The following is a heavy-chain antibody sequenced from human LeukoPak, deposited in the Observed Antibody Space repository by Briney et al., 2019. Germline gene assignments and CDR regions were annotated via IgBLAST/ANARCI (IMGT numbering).Heavy chain of an antibody. V-gene: IGHV3-30*04. CDR2: ISYDGSNK. CDR1: GFTFSSYA. CDR3: ASFTGYVVLDY. Sequence: GGSLRLSCAASGFTFSSYAMHWVRQAPAKGLEWVAVISYDGSNKYYADSVKGRFTISRDNSKNTLYLQMNSLRAEDTAVYYCASFTGYVVLDYWGQGTLVTVSS. J-gene: IGHJ4*02. D-gene: IGHD2-21*01.